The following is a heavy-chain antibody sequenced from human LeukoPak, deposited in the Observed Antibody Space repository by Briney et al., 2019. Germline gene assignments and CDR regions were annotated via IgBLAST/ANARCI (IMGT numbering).Heavy chain of an antibody. CDR2: IIPIFGTA. Sequence: ASVKVSCKASGYTFTSYYMHWVRQAPGQGLEWMGGIIPIFGTANYAQKFQGRVTITADESTSTAYMELGSLRSEDTAVYYCARDWNPPSDSHAFDIWGQGTMVTVSS. D-gene: IGHD1-1*01. CDR1: GYTFTSYY. CDR3: ARDWNPPSDSHAFDI. J-gene: IGHJ3*02. V-gene: IGHV1-69*13.